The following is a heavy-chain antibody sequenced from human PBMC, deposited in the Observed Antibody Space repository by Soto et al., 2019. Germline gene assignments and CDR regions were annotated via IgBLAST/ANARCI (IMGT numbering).Heavy chain of an antibody. CDR2: ISGSGGST. CDR3: AKDSYYYDSSGGNYYYYGMDV. Sequence: EVQLLESGGGLVQPGGSLRLSCAASGFTFSSYAMSWVRQAPGKGLEYVSAISGSGGSTYYADSVKGRFTISRDNSKNTPDLQMNSLRAEDTAVYYCAKDSYYYDSSGGNYYYYGMDVWGQGTTVTVSS. V-gene: IGHV3-23*01. J-gene: IGHJ6*02. D-gene: IGHD3-22*01. CDR1: GFTFSSYA.